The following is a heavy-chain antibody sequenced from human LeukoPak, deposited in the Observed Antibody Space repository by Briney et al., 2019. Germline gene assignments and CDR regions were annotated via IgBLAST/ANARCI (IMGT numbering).Heavy chain of an antibody. V-gene: IGHV4-39*01. D-gene: IGHD3/OR15-3a*01. CDR2: IYYTGST. CDR1: GGSISSSLYH. J-gene: IGHJ5*02. CDR3: ARQEIGLRSFDP. Sequence: SETLSLTCTVSGGSISSSLYHWGWIRQPPGKNLKWLGSIYYTGSTHYNPSLKSRATISVDTSKNQFSLNLSSVTAADTAVYYCARQEIGLRSFDPWGQGTLVTVSS.